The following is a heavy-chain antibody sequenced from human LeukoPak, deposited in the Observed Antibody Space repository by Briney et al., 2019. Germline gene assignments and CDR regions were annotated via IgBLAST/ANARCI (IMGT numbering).Heavy chain of an antibody. Sequence: PSETLSLTCAVYGGSFSGYYWSWIRQPPGKGLEWIGEINHSGTTNYNPSLKSRVTISVDTSKNQFSLKLSSVTAADTAVYYCARGPVVDTKRLYAYWGQGPLVTVSS. D-gene: IGHD2-2*01. CDR1: GGSFSGYY. CDR3: ARGPVVDTKRLYAY. J-gene: IGHJ1*01. V-gene: IGHV4-34*01. CDR2: INHSGTT.